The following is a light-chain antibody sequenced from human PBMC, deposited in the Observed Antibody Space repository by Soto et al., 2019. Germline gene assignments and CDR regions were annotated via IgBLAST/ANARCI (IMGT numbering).Light chain of an antibody. CDR2: GAS. CDR3: QQYGSSPSIT. J-gene: IGKJ5*01. Sequence: EIVMTQSPATLPVSPGERATLSCRASQSVSSSYLAWYQQKPGQAPRLLIYGASSRATGIPDRFSGSGSGTDFTLTISRLEPEDFAVYYCQQYGSSPSITFGQGARLEIK. CDR1: QSVSSSY. V-gene: IGKV3-20*01.